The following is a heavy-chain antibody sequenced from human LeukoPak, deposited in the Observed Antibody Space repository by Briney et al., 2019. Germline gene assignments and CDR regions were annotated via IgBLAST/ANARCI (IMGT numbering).Heavy chain of an antibody. Sequence: PGGSLRLSCAASGFTFSNAWMRWVRHAPGKGLEWVGRIKRRTHATTPAYAAPVKSRFTISRDHSNHTLYLQINSLKTEDTAVYYCATVLYCYGSGHIIDYWGQGTMVTVSS. J-gene: IGHJ4*02. CDR3: ATVLYCYGSGHIIDY. CDR2: IKRRTHATTP. V-gene: IGHV3-15*01. D-gene: IGHD3-10*01. CDR1: GFTFSNAW.